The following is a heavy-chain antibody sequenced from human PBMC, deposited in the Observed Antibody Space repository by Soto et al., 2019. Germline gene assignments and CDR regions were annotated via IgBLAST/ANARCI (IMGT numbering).Heavy chain of an antibody. J-gene: IGHJ6*02. D-gene: IGHD3-16*01. V-gene: IGHV1-18*01. CDR2: ISRYSGNT. CDR3: AMVDNYVTPTPQDV. CDR1: GYIFVNYG. Sequence: QVQLVQSGDEVRKPGSSVKVSCKASGYIFVNYGIAWVRQAPGQGLEWMGWISRYSGNTHYASKVQGRLTMTTDTSTTTAYMDLGSLTSDATAVYYCAMVDNYVTPTPQDVWGQGTTVTVSS.